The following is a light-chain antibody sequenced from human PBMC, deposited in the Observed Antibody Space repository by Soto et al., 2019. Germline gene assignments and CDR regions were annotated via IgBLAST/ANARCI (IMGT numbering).Light chain of an antibody. J-gene: IGKJ4*01. CDR3: QQRSDWLT. CDR2: DAS. Sequence: EIVLTQSPATLSLSPGERATLSCRASQSVSRSLAWYQQKPGQAPRPLIYDASNRATGIPARFSGSGSGTDFTLTINSLEPEDFAIYYCQQRSDWLTFGGGTKVEIK. V-gene: IGKV3-11*01. CDR1: QSVSRS.